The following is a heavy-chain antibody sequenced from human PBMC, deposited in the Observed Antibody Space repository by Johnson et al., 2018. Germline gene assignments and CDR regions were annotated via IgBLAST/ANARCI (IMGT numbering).Heavy chain of an antibody. V-gene: IGHV4-34*01. CDR1: GGSFSGYY. Sequence: QVQLQQWGAGLLKPSETLSLTCAVYGGSFSGYYWSWIRQPPGKGLEWIGEINHSGRTNYNPSLKSRVTISVDSSKNQFSLKLSPVTAADTAVYYCARKGRDYYYYMDVWGKGTTVTVSS. CDR3: ARKGRDYYYYMDV. CDR2: INHSGRT. D-gene: IGHD1-26*01. J-gene: IGHJ6*03.